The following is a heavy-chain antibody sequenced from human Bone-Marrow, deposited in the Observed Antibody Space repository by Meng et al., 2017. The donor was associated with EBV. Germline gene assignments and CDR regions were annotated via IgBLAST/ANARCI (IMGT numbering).Heavy chain of an antibody. D-gene: IGHD3-22*01. CDR1: GFTFTDYS. CDR3: ARDSSGDSRNFDP. V-gene: IGHV1-3*01. CDR2: INVGNGDT. Sequence: QVQLVQSGAEVERPGASVKVSCKASGFTFTDYSIHWVRQAPGQRLEWMGWINVGNGDTKYSQKLQGRVTITRDTSASTAYMELRSLRSEDTAVYYCARDSSGDSRNFDPWGQGTLVTVSS. J-gene: IGHJ5*02.